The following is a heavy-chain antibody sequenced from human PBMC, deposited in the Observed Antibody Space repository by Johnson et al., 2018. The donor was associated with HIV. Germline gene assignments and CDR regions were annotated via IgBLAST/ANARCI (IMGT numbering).Heavy chain of an antibody. D-gene: IGHD1-26*01. CDR2: ISYDGSNK. J-gene: IGHJ3*02. CDR3: AKGLWGGTYPHDANDI. Sequence: QVQLVESGGGVVQPGRSLRLSCAASGFTFSSYAMHWVRQAPGKGLEWVAVISYDGSNKYYADSVKGRFTISRDNSNNKLYLQMNSLRAEDTSIYYCAKGLWGGTYPHDANDIWGQGIM. V-gene: IGHV3-30*14. CDR1: GFTFSSYA.